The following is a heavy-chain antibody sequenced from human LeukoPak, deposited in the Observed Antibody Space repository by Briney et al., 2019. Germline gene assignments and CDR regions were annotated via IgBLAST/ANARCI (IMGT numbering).Heavy chain of an antibody. D-gene: IGHD6-6*01. V-gene: IGHV3-30*02. CDR3: AKALHSSSSGVVDY. CDR1: GFTFSNYA. CDR2: IRYDGSNK. J-gene: IGHJ4*02. Sequence: GGSLRLSCAASGFTFSNYAMHWVRQAPGKGLEWVTFIRYDGSNKYYAESVKGRFTISRDNSKNTLYLQMSSLRAEDTAVYYCAKALHSSSSGVVDYWGQGTLVTVSS.